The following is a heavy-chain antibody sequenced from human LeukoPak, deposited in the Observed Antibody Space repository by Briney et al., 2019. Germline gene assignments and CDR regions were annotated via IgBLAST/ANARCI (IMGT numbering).Heavy chain of an antibody. CDR1: GFTFSNYA. J-gene: IGHJ4*02. CDR3: AKQAPAMSVGSLDY. V-gene: IGHV3-23*01. D-gene: IGHD5-18*01. Sequence: PGGSLRLSCAASGFTFSNYAMSWVRQAPGKGLEWVSGISGSGESTKYADSVKGRFTISRDNSKSTLYLQMNSLRAEDTALYYCAKQAPAMSVGSLDYWGQGTLVTVSS. CDR2: ISGSGEST.